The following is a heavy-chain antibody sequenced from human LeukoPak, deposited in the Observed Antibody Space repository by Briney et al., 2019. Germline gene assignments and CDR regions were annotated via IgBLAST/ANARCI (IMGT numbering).Heavy chain of an antibody. Sequence: SETLSLTCTASGGSISSYYWSWIRQPPRKGLEWIGYISYSGSTNYNPSLKSRVTISVDTSRNQFSLKLSSVTAADTAVYYCARGRLGGSGSYYNVLDYWGQGTLVTVSS. CDR1: GGSISSYY. CDR2: ISYSGST. CDR3: ARGRLGGSGSYYNVLDY. V-gene: IGHV4-59*01. J-gene: IGHJ4*02. D-gene: IGHD3-10*01.